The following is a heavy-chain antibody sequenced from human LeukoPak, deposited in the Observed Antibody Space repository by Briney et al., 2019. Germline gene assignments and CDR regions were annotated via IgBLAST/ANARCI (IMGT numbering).Heavy chain of an antibody. D-gene: IGHD5-24*01. Sequence: PSETLSLTCTVSGGSISSYYWSWIRQLPGKGLEWIGYIYYSGSTNYNPSLKSRVTISVDTSKNQFSLKLSSVTAADTAVYYCARGTIRADAFDIWGQGTMVTVSS. V-gene: IGHV4-59*01. J-gene: IGHJ3*02. CDR2: IYYSGST. CDR3: ARGTIRADAFDI. CDR1: GGSISSYY.